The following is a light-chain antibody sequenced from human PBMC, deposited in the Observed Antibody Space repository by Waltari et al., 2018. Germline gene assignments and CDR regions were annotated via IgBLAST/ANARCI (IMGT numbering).Light chain of an antibody. Sequence: QSVLTQPPSASGTPGQRVTISCSGSSSNIVSKTVNWYQQLPGTAPKLLIFSNNPRPSGVPDRFSGSKSGTSASLAISGLLSEDEADYYCSSWDDSVIGPVFGGGTKLTVL. J-gene: IGLJ2*01. CDR3: SSWDDSVIGPV. V-gene: IGLV1-44*01. CDR1: SSNIVSKT. CDR2: SNN.